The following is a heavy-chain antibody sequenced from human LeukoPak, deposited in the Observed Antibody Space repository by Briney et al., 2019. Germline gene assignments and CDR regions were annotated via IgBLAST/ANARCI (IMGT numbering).Heavy chain of an antibody. Sequence: SETLSLTCTVSGYSISSGYYWGWIRQPPGKGLEWIGSIYHSGSTYYNPSLKSRVTISVDTSKNQFSLKLSSVTAADTAVYYCARDLGGQWLVDYYYYGMDVWGQGTTVTVSS. CDR2: IYHSGST. J-gene: IGHJ6*02. D-gene: IGHD6-19*01. CDR1: GYSISSGYY. CDR3: ARDLGGQWLVDYYYYGMDV. V-gene: IGHV4-38-2*02.